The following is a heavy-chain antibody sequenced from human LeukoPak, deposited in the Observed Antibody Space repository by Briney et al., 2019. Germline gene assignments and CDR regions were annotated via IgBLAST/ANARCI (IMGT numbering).Heavy chain of an antibody. V-gene: IGHV3-15*01. CDR1: GFTFGSAW. D-gene: IGHD6-13*01. CDR2: IRKKTDGATT. Sequence: GGSLRLSCAASGFTFGSAWMNWVRQAPGKGLEWVGRIRKKTDGATTDYAAPVNGRFTISRDDSQSTLYLQMNSLKTEDTAVYYCTTEPGGIGLFDGYWGQGTLVTVSS. CDR3: TTEPGGIGLFDGY. J-gene: IGHJ4*02.